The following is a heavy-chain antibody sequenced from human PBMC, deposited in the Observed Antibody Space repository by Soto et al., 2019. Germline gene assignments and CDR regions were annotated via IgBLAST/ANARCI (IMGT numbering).Heavy chain of an antibody. Sequence: GGSLRLSCAASGFTFNHYAMSWVRQAPGKGLEWVSIIIANGGTFYADSVKGRFTISRDNSKNTVYLQMSSLRVEDTAIYYCAKDYTVAADPSSVILFDYWGQGALVTVTS. CDR1: GFTFNHYA. V-gene: IGHV3-23*01. CDR2: IIANGGT. CDR3: AKDYTVAADPSSVILFDY. J-gene: IGHJ4*02. D-gene: IGHD2-15*01.